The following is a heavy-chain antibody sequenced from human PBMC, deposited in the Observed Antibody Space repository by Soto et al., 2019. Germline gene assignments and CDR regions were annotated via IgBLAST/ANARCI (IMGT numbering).Heavy chain of an antibody. CDR2: IIPFFKAA. D-gene: IGHD3-16*01. CDR1: GGTFSSHA. V-gene: IGHV1-69*13. Sequence: SVKVSCKASGGTFSSHAISWVRQAPGQALEWMGGIIPFFKAANYAQKFQGRVTITADDSTSTAYMDLYSLRSEDTAVYYCARDVPLNYYDGTFSYYAMDVWGQGTTVTVSS. J-gene: IGHJ6*02. CDR3: ARDVPLNYYDGTFSYYAMDV.